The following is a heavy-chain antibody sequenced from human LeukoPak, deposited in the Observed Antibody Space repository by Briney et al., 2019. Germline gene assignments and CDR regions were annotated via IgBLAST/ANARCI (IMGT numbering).Heavy chain of an antibody. D-gene: IGHD2-2*01. Sequence: SETLSLTCAVYGGSFSGYYWSWIRQPPGKGLEWIGEINHSGSTNYNPSLKSRVTISVDTSKNQFSLKLSSVTAADTAVYYCAGLRSSPLYMDVWGKGTTVTISS. J-gene: IGHJ6*03. CDR1: GGSFSGYY. V-gene: IGHV4-34*01. CDR3: AGLRSSPLYMDV. CDR2: INHSGST.